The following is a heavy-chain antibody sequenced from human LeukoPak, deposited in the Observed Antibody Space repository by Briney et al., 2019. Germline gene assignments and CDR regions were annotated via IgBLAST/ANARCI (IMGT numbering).Heavy chain of an antibody. CDR1: GFTFSSYA. CDR2: ISGSGGST. Sequence: GGSLRLSCAASGFTFSSYAMSWVRQAPGKGLEWVSAISGSGGSTYYADSVKGRFTISRDNSKNTLYLQMNSLRAEDTAVYYRAKRQIAVAGTFLDYWGQGTLVTVSS. V-gene: IGHV3-23*01. J-gene: IGHJ4*02. CDR3: AKRQIAVAGTFLDY. D-gene: IGHD6-19*01.